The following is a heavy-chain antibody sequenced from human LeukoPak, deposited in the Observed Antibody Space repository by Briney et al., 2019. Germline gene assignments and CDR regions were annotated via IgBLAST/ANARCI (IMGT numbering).Heavy chain of an antibody. CDR2: IYSGGST. J-gene: IGHJ4*02. CDR1: GFTFSSYA. CDR3: ARVTGPTSTMVRGVIIPAFDS. D-gene: IGHD3-10*01. V-gene: IGHV3-53*01. Sequence: PGGSLRLSCAASGFTFSSYAMSWIRQPPGKGLEWVSVIYSGGSTYYADSVKGRFTISRDTSKNTLYLQMNSLRAEDTAVYYCARVTGPTSTMVRGVIIPAFDSWGQGTLVTVSS.